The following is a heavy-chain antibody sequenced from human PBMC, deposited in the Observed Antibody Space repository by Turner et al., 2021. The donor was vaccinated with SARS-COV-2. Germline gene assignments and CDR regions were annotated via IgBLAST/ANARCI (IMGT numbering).Heavy chain of an antibody. CDR1: GFTVSSNY. D-gene: IGHD3-3*01. CDR2: IYCGGST. Sequence: EVQLVESGGGLVQPGGSLRLSCAASGFTVSSNYMSWVRQAPGKGLEWVTVIYCGGSTYYADSVKGRLTISRKNSKNTLYLQMNSLRAEDTAVYYCARDANDFWSGSYAYGMDVWGQGTTVTVSS. J-gene: IGHJ6*02. V-gene: IGHV3-53*04. CDR3: ARDANDFWSGSYAYGMDV.